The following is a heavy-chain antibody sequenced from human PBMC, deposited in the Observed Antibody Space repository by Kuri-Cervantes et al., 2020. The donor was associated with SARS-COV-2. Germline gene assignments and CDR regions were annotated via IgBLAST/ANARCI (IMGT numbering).Heavy chain of an antibody. V-gene: IGHV3-23*01. Sequence: GGSLRLSCAASGFTFSTYAMSWVRQAPGKGLEWVSTISGGGDSTYYADSVKGRFTISRDNAKNSLYLQMNSLRAEDTAVYYCARDRSFTPDYWGQGTLVTVSS. D-gene: IGHD3-10*01. CDR3: ARDRSFTPDY. CDR2: ISGGGDST. CDR1: GFTFSTYA. J-gene: IGHJ4*02.